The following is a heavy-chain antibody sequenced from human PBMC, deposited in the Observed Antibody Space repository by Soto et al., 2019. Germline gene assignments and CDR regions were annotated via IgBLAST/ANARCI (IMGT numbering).Heavy chain of an antibody. J-gene: IGHJ4*02. CDR3: VKDPVSGGSGGAWFDY. CDR1: GFTFSNYA. D-gene: IGHD2-21*02. CDR2: MRGIGGRI. V-gene: IGHV3-23*01. Sequence: SLRLSCAVSGFTFSNYAMTWVRQAPGEGLEWVSFMRGIGGRIVYADYVKGRFTISRDNSKNTLYLQMNSLRLEDTAVYYSVKDPVSGGSGGAWFDYWGQGTLVTVSS.